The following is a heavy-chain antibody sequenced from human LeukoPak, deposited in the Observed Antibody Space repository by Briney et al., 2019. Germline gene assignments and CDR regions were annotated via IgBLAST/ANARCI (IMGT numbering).Heavy chain of an antibody. CDR1: GYSFTSYW. J-gene: IGHJ4*02. V-gene: IGHV5-51*01. D-gene: IGHD3-22*01. CDR2: IYPGDSDT. Sequence: GESLKISCKGSGYSFTSYWIGWVRQMPGKGLEWMGIIYPGDSDTRYSPSFQGQVTISADKSISTAYLQWSSLKASDTAMYYCARLVVITGLSLRYFDYWGQGTLVTVSS. CDR3: ARLVVITGLSLRYFDY.